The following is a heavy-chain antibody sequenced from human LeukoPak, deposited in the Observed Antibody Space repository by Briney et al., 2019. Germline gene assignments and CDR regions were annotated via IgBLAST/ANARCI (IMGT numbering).Heavy chain of an antibody. Sequence: GSSVKVSCKASGGTFSSYAISWVRQAPGQGLEWMGGIIPIFGTANYAQKFQGRVTITADKSTSTAYMELSSLRSEDTAVYYCAGLWFGELLFIMGAFDIWGQGTMVTVSS. CDR2: IIPIFGTA. D-gene: IGHD3-10*01. CDR1: GGTFSSYA. V-gene: IGHV1-69*06. J-gene: IGHJ3*02. CDR3: AGLWFGELLFIMGAFDI.